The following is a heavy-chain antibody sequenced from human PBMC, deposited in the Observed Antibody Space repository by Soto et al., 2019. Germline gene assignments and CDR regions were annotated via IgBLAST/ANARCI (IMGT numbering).Heavy chain of an antibody. Sequence: GASVKVSCKASGVTFSRYAISWVRQAPGQGLEWMGGIIPIFGTANYAQKFQGRVTITADESTSTAYMELSSLRSEDTAVYYCARDLKCSGGSCYPNWFDPWGQGTLVTVSS. CDR3: ARDLKCSGGSCYPNWFDP. V-gene: IGHV1-69*13. CDR1: GVTFSRYA. J-gene: IGHJ5*02. D-gene: IGHD2-15*01. CDR2: IIPIFGTA.